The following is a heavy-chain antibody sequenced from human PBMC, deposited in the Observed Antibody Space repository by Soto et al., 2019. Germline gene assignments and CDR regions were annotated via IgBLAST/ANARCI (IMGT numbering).Heavy chain of an antibody. J-gene: IGHJ6*02. D-gene: IGHD2-2*01. V-gene: IGHV5-51*01. CDR2: IYPGDSDT. CDR3: ARGIVVVPAAILTYYYYYGMDV. Sequence: EWMGIIYPGDSDTKYGPSLEGQVTISADKSISTAYLQWRSLKASDTAMYYCARGIVVVPAAILTYYYYYGMDVWGQGTTVTVSS.